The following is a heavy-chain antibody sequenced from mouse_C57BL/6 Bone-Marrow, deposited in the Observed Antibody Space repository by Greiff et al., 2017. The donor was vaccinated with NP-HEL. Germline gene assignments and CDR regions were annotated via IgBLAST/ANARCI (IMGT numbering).Heavy chain of an antibody. J-gene: IGHJ2*01. Sequence: QVQLKESGAELVRPGASVTLSCKASGYTFTDYEMHWVKQTPVHGLEWIGAIDPETGGTAYNQKFKGKAILTADKSSSTAYMELRSLTSEDSAVYYCTSKSSTMVTTRYFDYWGQGTTLTVSS. CDR3: TSKSSTMVTTRYFDY. V-gene: IGHV1-15*01. D-gene: IGHD2-2*01. CDR1: GYTFTDYE. CDR2: IDPETGGT.